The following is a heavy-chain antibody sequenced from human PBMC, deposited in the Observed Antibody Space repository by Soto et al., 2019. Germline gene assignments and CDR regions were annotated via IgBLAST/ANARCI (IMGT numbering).Heavy chain of an antibody. V-gene: IGHV1-18*01. CDR3: ARVRADLGYCRGRRCLPYYNGMDV. CDR2: IGTYNGDT. Sequence: GASVKVSWKASGYIFTSYGISWVRQAPGQGLGWLGWIGTYNGDTNYAQNFQGRVTMTTDTSTRTVYMELRSLRSDDSAVYYCARVRADLGYCRGRRCLPYYNGMDVWG. CDR1: GYIFTSYG. J-gene: IGHJ6*02. D-gene: IGHD2-15*01.